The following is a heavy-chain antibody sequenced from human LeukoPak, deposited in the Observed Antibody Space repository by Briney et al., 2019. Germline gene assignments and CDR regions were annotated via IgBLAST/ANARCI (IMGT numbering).Heavy chain of an antibody. CDR2: ISSSGSTI. D-gene: IGHD5-18*01. V-gene: IGHV3-48*03. J-gene: IGHJ4*02. Sequence: GGSLRLSCAASGFTFSSYEMNWVRQAPGKGLEWVSYISSSGSTIYYADSVKGRFTISRDNAKNSLYPQMNSLRAEDTAVYYCARLRGYSYGYDFDYWGQGTLVTVSS. CDR1: GFTFSSYE. CDR3: ARLRGYSYGYDFDY.